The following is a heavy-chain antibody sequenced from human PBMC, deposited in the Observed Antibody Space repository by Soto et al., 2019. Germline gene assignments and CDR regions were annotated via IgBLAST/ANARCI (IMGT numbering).Heavy chain of an antibody. CDR1: GFTFSSYG. CDR3: ARDRAGTNGAWAFDI. D-gene: IGHD2-8*01. J-gene: IGHJ3*02. CDR2: IWYDGSNK. V-gene: IGHV3-33*01. Sequence: GGSLRLSCAASGFTFSSYGMHWVRQAPGKGLEWVAVIWYDGSNKYYADSVKGRFTISRDNSKNTLYLQMNSLRAEDTAVYYCARDRAGTNGAWAFDIWGQGTMVTVSS.